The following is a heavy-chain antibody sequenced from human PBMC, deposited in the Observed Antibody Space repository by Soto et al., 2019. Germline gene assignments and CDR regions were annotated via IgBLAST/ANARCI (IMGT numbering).Heavy chain of an antibody. CDR2: IFSNDEK. J-gene: IGHJ4*02. D-gene: IGHD6-13*01. CDR1: GFSLSNASMG. V-gene: IGHV2-26*01. Sequence: QVTLKESGPVLVKPTETLTLTCTVSGFSLSNASMGVSWIRQPPGKALEWLAHIFSNDEKSYSTSLKSRLTISKDPSKSQVVLNMTNMDPVDTATYYCERIRVKPYSSSWYGDYWGQGTMVTVSS. CDR3: ERIRVKPYSSSWYGDY.